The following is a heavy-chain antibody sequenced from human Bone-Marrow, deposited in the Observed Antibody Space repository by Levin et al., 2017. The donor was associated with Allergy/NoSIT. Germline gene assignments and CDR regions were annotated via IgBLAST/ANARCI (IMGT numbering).Heavy chain of an antibody. CDR1: GYSISSGYY. Sequence: SETLSLTCAVSGYSISSGYYWGWIRQPPGKGLEWIGSIYHSGSTYYNPSLKSRVTISVDTSKNQFSLKLSSVTAADTAVYYCARVTEIIVVVVAATYFDYWGQGTLVTVSS. V-gene: IGHV4-38-2*01. J-gene: IGHJ4*02. D-gene: IGHD2-15*01. CDR2: IYHSGST. CDR3: ARVTEIIVVVVAATYFDY.